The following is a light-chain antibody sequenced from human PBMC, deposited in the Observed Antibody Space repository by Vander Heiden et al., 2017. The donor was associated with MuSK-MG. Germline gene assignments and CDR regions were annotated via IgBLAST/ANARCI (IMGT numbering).Light chain of an antibody. CDR1: SSIIGRNY. Sequence: QSVLIQPPSASRTPGQRLTISCSGSSSIIGRNYVNGYQQRSGTTHKLLIYRENRRAAGVPDRFSGSKSGTSASLTIGGLRSEDEGDYYCTAWDDNLVFGGGTKLTVL. CDR2: REN. V-gene: IGLV1-47*01. CDR3: TAWDDNLV. J-gene: IGLJ2*01.